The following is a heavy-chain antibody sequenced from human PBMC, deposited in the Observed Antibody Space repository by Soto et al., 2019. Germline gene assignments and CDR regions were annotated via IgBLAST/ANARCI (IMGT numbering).Heavy chain of an antibody. CDR1: GCSFHEHA. CDR2: ISWNSATV. Sequence: GGSLRLSCEGSGCSFHEHAMFWVRQFPRKGLEWVSGISWNSATVAYAAAVTGRFTISRDNDKSSLYLQMDSLRPTHTAFYSRAQDMSNSNHLGAFFDHWGQGTLVTVSS. D-gene: IGHD2-21*01. J-gene: IGHJ4*02. CDR3: AQDMSNSNHLGAFFDH. V-gene: IGHV3-9*01.